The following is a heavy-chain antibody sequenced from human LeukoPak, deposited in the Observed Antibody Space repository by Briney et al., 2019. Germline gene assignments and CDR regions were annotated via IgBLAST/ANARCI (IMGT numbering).Heavy chain of an antibody. CDR3: AKDRSSGSYPYYFDY. CDR1: GFTFSSYG. Sequence: TGGSLRLSCAASGFTFSSYGMHWVRQAPGKGLEWVAFIRYGGSNKYYADSVKGRFTISRDNSKNTLYLQMNGLRAEDTAVYYCAKDRSSGSYPYYFDYWGQGTLVTVSS. V-gene: IGHV3-30*02. J-gene: IGHJ4*02. D-gene: IGHD1-26*01. CDR2: IRYGGSNK.